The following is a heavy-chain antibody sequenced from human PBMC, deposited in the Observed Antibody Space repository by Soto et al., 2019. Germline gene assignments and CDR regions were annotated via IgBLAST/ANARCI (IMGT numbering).Heavy chain of an antibody. CDR3: ARSYYDSTGFAVDP. J-gene: IGHJ5*02. Sequence: QMQLQASGPGLVKPSETLSLTCNVSGASVSHGYWSWIRQPPGKGLEWIGFMYFGGSFNYNPSLTSRATISVETSKNHFSMKVTSVTASDTAVYYCARSYYDSTGFAVDPWGQGTLVTVSS. CDR1: GASVSHGY. V-gene: IGHV4-59*02. CDR2: MYFGGSF. D-gene: IGHD3-22*01.